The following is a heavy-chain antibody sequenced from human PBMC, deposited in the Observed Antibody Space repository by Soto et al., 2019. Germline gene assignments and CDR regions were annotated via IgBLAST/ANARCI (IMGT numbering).Heavy chain of an antibody. Sequence: SETLSLTCTVSGGSISSSSYYWGWIRQPPGKGLEWIGSIYYSGSTYYNPSLKSRFTISVDTSKNQFSLKLSSVTAADTAVYYCARKRDWDDAFDIWGQGTMVTVSS. CDR3: ARKRDWDDAFDI. J-gene: IGHJ3*02. D-gene: IGHD3-9*01. V-gene: IGHV4-39*07. CDR2: IYYSGST. CDR1: GGSISSSSYY.